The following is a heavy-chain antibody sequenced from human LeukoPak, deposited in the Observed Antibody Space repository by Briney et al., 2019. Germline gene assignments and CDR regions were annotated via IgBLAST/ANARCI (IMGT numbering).Heavy chain of an antibody. D-gene: IGHD3-3*01. V-gene: IGHV1-2*02. Sequence: GASVKVSCKASGYTFTAYFMHWVRQAPGQGLEWMGWINPNSGDTNYAQKFQGRVTMTRDTSVSTAYMDLSRLTSDDTAVYYCARDHAEGNGFYPFFDPWGQGTLVTVSS. CDR2: INPNSGDT. J-gene: IGHJ5*02. CDR1: GYTFTAYF. CDR3: ARDHAEGNGFYPFFDP.